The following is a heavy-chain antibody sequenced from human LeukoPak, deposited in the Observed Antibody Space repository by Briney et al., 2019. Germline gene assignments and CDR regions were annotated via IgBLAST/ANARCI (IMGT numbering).Heavy chain of an antibody. CDR1: GGSISSYY. CDR2: IYYSGST. V-gene: IGHV4-59*01. CDR3: ARRGTMVRGVIYYYYYMDV. J-gene: IGHJ6*03. Sequence: SETLSLTCTVSGGSISSYYWTWIRQPPGKGLEWIGYIYYSGSTNYNPSLKSRVTISVDTSKNQFSLKLTSVTAADTAVYYCARRGTMVRGVIYYYYYMDVWGKGTTVTISS. D-gene: IGHD3-10*01.